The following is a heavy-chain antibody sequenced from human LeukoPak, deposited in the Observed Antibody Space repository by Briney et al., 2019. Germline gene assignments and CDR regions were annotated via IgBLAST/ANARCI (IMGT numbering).Heavy chain of an antibody. CDR1: GLTFNNYG. D-gene: IGHD5-18*01. V-gene: IGHV3-30*18. CDR2: MSYDGSTK. CDR3: AKGDEYNNGALGGMDV. J-gene: IGHJ6*02. Sequence: GRSPRLSCAASGLTFNNYGMHWVRQAPGKGLEWVAVMSYDGSTKYYADSVKGRFTISRDNSKNTLYLQMNSLRAEDTAVYYCAKGDEYNNGALGGMDVWGQGTTVTVSS.